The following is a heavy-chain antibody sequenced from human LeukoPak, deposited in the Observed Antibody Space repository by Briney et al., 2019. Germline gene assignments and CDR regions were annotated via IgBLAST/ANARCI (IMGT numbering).Heavy chain of an antibody. CDR1: GYSISSGYY. Sequence: SETLSLTCTVSGYSISSGYYWGWIRQPPGKGLEWIGSIYYSGSTYYNPSLKSRVTISVDTSKNQFSLKLSSVTAADTAVYYCARRITGTTSDSFDSWGKGTLVTVSS. V-gene: IGHV4-38-2*02. CDR2: IYYSGST. CDR3: ARRITGTTSDSFDS. J-gene: IGHJ4*02. D-gene: IGHD1-20*01.